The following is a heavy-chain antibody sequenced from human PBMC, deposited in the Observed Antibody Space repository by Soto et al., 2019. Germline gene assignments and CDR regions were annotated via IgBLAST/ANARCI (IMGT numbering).Heavy chain of an antibody. CDR1: GYTFTSYG. CDR2: ISAYNGNT. CDR3: ARTRKVYYDSRGAFDI. Sequence: ASVKVSCKASGYTFTSYGISWVRQAPGQGLEWMGWISAYNGNTNYAQKLQGRVTMTTDTSTSTAYMELRSLRSDDTAVYYCARTRKVYYDSRGAFDIWGQGTMVTVSS. V-gene: IGHV1-18*04. J-gene: IGHJ3*02. D-gene: IGHD3-22*01.